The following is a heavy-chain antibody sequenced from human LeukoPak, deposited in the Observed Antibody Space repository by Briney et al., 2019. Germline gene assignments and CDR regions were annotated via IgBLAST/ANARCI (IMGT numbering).Heavy chain of an antibody. J-gene: IGHJ4*02. CDR2: ISGSGGST. CDR1: GFTFSNYG. D-gene: IGHD1-1*01. Sequence: GGSLRLSCAASGFTFSNYGMSWVRQAPGKGLEWVSAISGSGGSTSYADSVKGRFTISRDNSKNTLSLQMNSLRAEDTAVYYCAKPINCQFDYWGQANLVTVSS. CDR3: AKPINCQFDY. V-gene: IGHV3-23*01.